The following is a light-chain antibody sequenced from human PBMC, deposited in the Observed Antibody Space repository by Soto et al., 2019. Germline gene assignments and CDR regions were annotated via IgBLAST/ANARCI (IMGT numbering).Light chain of an antibody. CDR1: QSVASH. CDR3: HQYNDWPSIT. Sequence: EIVMTQAPSTLYVSPGESATPSYRASQSVASHLAWYQQKPGQPPRLLIFGASVRATGIPARCSGSGSGTEFVLTIVSLQSEDFAVYYCHQYNDWPSITFGPGTRLDI. V-gene: IGKV3-15*01. J-gene: IGKJ5*01. CDR2: GAS.